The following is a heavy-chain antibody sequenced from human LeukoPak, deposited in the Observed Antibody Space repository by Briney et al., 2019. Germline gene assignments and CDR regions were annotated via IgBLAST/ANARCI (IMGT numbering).Heavy chain of an antibody. D-gene: IGHD5-18*01. CDR1: GGPISSSSYY. Sequence: SETLSLTCTVSGGPISSSSYYWGWIRQPPGKGLEWIGSIYYSGSTYYNPSLKSRVTISVDTSKNQFSLKLSSVTAADTAVYYCARRAPYGYVSDYWGQGTLVTVSS. CDR2: IYYSGST. CDR3: ARRAPYGYVSDY. V-gene: IGHV4-39*01. J-gene: IGHJ4*02.